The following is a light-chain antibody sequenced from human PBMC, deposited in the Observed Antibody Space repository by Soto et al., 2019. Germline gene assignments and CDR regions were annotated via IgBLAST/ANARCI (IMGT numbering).Light chain of an antibody. CDR3: MQALQTPRT. CDR1: HRLLHSNGYNY. V-gene: IGKV2-28*01. CDR2: LGS. Sequence: DILMAQSPLSLPVSPWEPSSISCSSIHRLLHSNGYNYLDWYLQKPGQSPQLLIYLGSNRASGVPDRFSGSGSGTDFTLKISRVEAEDVGVYYCMQALQTPRTFGPGTKVDIK. J-gene: IGKJ3*01.